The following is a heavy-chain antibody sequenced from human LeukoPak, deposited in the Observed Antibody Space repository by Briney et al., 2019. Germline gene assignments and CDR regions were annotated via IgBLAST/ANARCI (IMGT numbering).Heavy chain of an antibody. CDR1: GGSIGSSSNDY. CDR2: IYYSGST. CDR3: ARGAGSSGYYSIFYFDY. J-gene: IGHJ4*02. V-gene: IGHV4-61*01. D-gene: IGHD3-22*01. Sequence: SETLSLTCSVSGGSIGSSSNDYWTWIRQPPGKGLEWIGYIYYSGSTNYNPSLKSRVTISVDTSKNQFSLKLSSVTAADTAVYYCARGAGSSGYYSIFYFDYWGQGTLVTVSS.